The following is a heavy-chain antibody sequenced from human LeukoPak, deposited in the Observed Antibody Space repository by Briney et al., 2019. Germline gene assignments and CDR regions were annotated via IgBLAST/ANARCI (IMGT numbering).Heavy chain of an antibody. D-gene: IGHD6-13*01. V-gene: IGHV3-30*04. CDR1: GFYFNTYA. J-gene: IGHJ4*02. CDR3: ARERYSPQHYHFDY. Sequence: GGSLRLSCAASGFYFNTYALHWVRQAPGKGLEWVTLISFDGYNTYYADSVKGRFTISRDNSKNTLYLQMNSLRPEDTALYYCARERYSPQHYHFDYWGQGTQVTVSS. CDR2: ISFDGYNT.